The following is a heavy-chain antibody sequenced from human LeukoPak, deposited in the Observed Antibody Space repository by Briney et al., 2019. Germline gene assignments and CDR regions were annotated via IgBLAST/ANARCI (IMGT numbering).Heavy chain of an antibody. CDR1: GFTFSSYS. CDR3: ARDKFGYYYYYMDV. D-gene: IGHD3-16*01. Sequence: GGSLRLSCAASGFTFSSYSMNWVRQAPGKGLEWVSSISSSSSYIYYADSVKGRFTTSRDNAKNSLYLQMNSLRAEDTAVYYCARDKFGYYYYYMDVWGKGTTVTVSS. CDR2: ISSSSSYI. J-gene: IGHJ6*03. V-gene: IGHV3-21*01.